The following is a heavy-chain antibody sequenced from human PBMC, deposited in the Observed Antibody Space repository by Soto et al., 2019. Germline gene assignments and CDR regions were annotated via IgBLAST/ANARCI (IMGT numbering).Heavy chain of an antibody. Sequence: GGSLRLSCAASGFTFSDFYMSWIRQAPGKGLEWVSYISNSGSATYAESVEGRFTISRDNPKNSLYLQMKSLRAEDAAMYYCVRGGYSGYVIYWGQGTLVTVSS. J-gene: IGHJ4*02. CDR2: ISNSGSAT. CDR1: GFTFSDFY. V-gene: IGHV3-11*01. CDR3: VRGGYSGYVIY. D-gene: IGHD5-12*01.